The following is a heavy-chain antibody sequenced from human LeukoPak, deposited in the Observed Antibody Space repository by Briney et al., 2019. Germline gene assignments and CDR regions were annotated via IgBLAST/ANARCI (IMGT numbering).Heavy chain of an antibody. V-gene: IGHV3-9*01. J-gene: IGHJ5*02. CDR3: AKGGYQLLSQGGFDP. CDR2: ISWNSGSI. Sequence: GGSLRLSCAASGFTFDDYAMHWVRQAPGKGLEWVSGISWNSGSIGYADSVKGRFTISRDNAKNSLYLQMNSLRAEDTALYYCAKGGYQLLSQGGFDPWGQGTLVTVSS. D-gene: IGHD2-2*01. CDR1: GFTFDDYA.